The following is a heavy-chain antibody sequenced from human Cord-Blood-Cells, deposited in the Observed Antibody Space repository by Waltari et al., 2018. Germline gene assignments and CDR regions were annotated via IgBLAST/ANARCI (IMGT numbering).Heavy chain of an antibody. V-gene: IGHV1-2*02. D-gene: IGHD6-13*01. J-gene: IGHJ5*02. CDR3: ARDLSSSSWYWFDP. CDR1: GYPFTGYY. CDR2: INPNSGGT. Sequence: QVQLVQSGAAVKKPGASVKVSCKAYGYPFTGYYMPRVRQAPGQGLEWMGWINPNSGGTNYAQKFQGRVTMTRDTSISTAYMELSRLRSDDTAVYYCARDLSSSSWYWFDPWGQGTLVTVSS.